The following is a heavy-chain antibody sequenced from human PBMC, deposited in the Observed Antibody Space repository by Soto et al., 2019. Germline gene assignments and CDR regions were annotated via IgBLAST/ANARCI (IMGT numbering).Heavy chain of an antibody. D-gene: IGHD4-17*01. CDR2: IYYSGST. Sequence: PSETLSLTCTVSGGSISSGDYYWSWIRQPPGKGLEWIGYIYYSGSTYYNPSLKSRVTISVDTSKNQFSLKLSSVTAADTAVYYCARVTTVTTYLDYWRKGTLVT. J-gene: IGHJ4*02. V-gene: IGHV4-30-4*01. CDR1: GGSISSGDYY. CDR3: ARVTTVTTYLDY.